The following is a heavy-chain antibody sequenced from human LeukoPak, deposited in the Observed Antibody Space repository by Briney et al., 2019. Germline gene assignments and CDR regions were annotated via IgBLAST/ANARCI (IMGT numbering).Heavy chain of an antibody. CDR3: ARHQGAATMDWFDP. Sequence: PGGSLKISCKGSGYSFTSYWISWVRQMPGKGLEWMGRIDPSDSYTNYSPSFQGHVTISADKSISTSFLQWSSLKASDTAMYYCARHQGAATMDWFDPWGQGTLVTVSS. CDR1: GYSFTSYW. J-gene: IGHJ5*02. V-gene: IGHV5-10-1*01. D-gene: IGHD5-12*01. CDR2: IDPSDSYT.